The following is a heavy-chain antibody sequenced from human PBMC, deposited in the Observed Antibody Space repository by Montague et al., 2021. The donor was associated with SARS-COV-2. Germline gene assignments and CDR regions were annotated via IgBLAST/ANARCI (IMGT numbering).Heavy chain of an antibody. CDR2: IYWDDDK. D-gene: IGHD3-22*01. V-gene: IGHV2-5*02. J-gene: IGHJ4*02. CDR1: GFSLSTSGVG. CDR3: AHRRPLYYYDSSLSTFDY. Sequence: VKPTQTLTLTCTFSGFSLSTSGVGVGWIRQPPGKALEWLALIYWDDDKRYSPSLKSRLTITKGTSKNQVVLTMTNMDPVDTATYYCAHRRPLYYYDSSLSTFDYWGQGTLVTVSS.